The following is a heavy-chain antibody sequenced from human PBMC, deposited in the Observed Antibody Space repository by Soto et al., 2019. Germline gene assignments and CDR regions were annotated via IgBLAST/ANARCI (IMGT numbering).Heavy chain of an antibody. CDR2: ISYDGSNK. Sequence: GGSLRLSCAASGFTFSSYAMHWVRQAPGKGLEWVAVISYDGSNKYYADSVKGRFTISRDNSKNTLYLQMNSLRAEDTAVYYCATLTTAEYCNCTSCLFWGQGTLVTVAS. CDR3: ATLTTAEYCNCTSCLF. J-gene: IGHJ4*02. V-gene: IGHV3-30-3*01. CDR1: GFTFSSYA. D-gene: IGHD2-2*01.